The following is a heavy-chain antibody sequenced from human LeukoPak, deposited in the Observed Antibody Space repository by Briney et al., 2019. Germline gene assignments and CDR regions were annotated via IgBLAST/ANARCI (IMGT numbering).Heavy chain of an antibody. CDR2: IDTSGST. CDR1: GGSSYNYY. V-gene: IGHV4-4*07. Sequence: SETLSLTCTVSGGSSYNYYWSWLRQPAGKGLEWIGRIDTSGSTDYSPSLKSRVTMSLDTSKNQFSLNLYSVTAADTAVYFCARESKTYDGSGYYHDSWGQGTLVTVSS. J-gene: IGHJ4*02. CDR3: ARESKTYDGSGYYHDS. D-gene: IGHD3-22*01.